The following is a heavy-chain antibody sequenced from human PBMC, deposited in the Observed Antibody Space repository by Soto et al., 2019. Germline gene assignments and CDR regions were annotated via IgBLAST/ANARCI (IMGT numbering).Heavy chain of an antibody. CDR1: GGSISSYY. Sequence: SETLSLTCTVSGGSISSYYWSWIRQPPGKGLEWIGYIYYSGSTNYNPSLKSRVTISVDTSKNQFSLKLSSVTAADTAVYYCARDKAMFYYWGQGTLVPVSS. J-gene: IGHJ4*02. D-gene: IGHD5-18*01. CDR3: ARDKAMFYY. V-gene: IGHV4-59*01. CDR2: IYYSGST.